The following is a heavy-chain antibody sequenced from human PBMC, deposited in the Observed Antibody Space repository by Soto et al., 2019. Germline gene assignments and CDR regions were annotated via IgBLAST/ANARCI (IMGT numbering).Heavy chain of an antibody. Sequence: SETLSLTCTVSGGSIRSYYWSCIRQPPGKGLEWIAYISSSGSHTYNPSLKIRVTISVDMSKNQLSLTLASVTAADTAVYYCARESSGTYDFYYWGQGALVT. CDR2: ISSSGSH. CDR3: ARESSGTYDFYY. J-gene: IGHJ4*02. D-gene: IGHD6-19*01. V-gene: IGHV4-59*01. CDR1: GGSIRSYY.